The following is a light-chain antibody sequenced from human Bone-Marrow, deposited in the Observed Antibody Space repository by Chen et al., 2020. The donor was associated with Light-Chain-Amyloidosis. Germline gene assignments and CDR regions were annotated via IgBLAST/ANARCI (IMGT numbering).Light chain of an antibody. J-gene: IGLJ2*01. CDR3: CSQTTYSTLKV. CDR2: DVS. V-gene: IGLV2-14*03. Sequence: QSAVTQPASVSGSPGQSITISCTGTSSDVGSSEFVSWYQQHPGKAPQLIIFDVSNRPSGVSSRFSGSKAGNTASLFISGLQAEDAADSYCCSQTTYSTLKVFGGGTKLTVL. CDR1: SSDVGSSEF.